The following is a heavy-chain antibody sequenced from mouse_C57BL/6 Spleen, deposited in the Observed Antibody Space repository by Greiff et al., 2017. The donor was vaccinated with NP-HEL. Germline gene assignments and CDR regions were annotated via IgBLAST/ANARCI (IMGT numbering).Heavy chain of an antibody. CDR3: ARGLFMDY. CDR1: GYTFTSYW. CDR2: IDPSDSYT. Sequence: VQLQQPGAELVKPGASVKLSCKASGYTFTSYWMQWVKQRPGQGLEWIGEIDPSDSYTNYNQKFKGKATLTVDTSSSTAYMQLSSLTSEDSAVYYCARGLFMDYWGQGTSVTVSS. J-gene: IGHJ4*01. V-gene: IGHV1-50*01.